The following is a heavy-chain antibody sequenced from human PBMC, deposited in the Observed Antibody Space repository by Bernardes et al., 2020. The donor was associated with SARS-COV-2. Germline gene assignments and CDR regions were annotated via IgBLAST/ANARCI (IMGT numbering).Heavy chain of an antibody. CDR2: ISSSSSYI. D-gene: IGHD3-22*01. CDR1: GFTFSSYS. Sequence: GGSLRLSCAASGFTFSSYSMNWVRQAPGKGLEWVSSISSSSSYIYYADSVKGRFTISRDNAKNSLYLQMNSLRAEDTAVYYCARDNAMIVVAGPLYDAFDIWGQGTMVTVSS. CDR3: ARDNAMIVVAGPLYDAFDI. J-gene: IGHJ3*02. V-gene: IGHV3-21*01.